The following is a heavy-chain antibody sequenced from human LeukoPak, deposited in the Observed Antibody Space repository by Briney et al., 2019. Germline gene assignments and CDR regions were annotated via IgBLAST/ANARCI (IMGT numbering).Heavy chain of an antibody. CDR2: IKQDGSEK. Sequence: GGSLRLSCASSGFTFSSYWMSWVRQARGKGLEGVANIKQDGSEKYYVDSVKGRFTISRDNAKNSLYLQMNSLRAEDTAVYYCARDYYGGNSIYFDYWGQGTLVTVSS. V-gene: IGHV3-7*01. CDR1: GFTFSSYW. J-gene: IGHJ4*02. CDR3: ARDYYGGNSIYFDY. D-gene: IGHD4-23*01.